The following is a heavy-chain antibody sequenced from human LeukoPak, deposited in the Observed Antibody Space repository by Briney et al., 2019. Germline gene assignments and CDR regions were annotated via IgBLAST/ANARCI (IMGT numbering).Heavy chain of an antibody. CDR3: ARGYVDDYGDYGAFDI. V-gene: IGHV1-8*02. J-gene: IGHJ3*02. CDR1: GYTFTSYD. CDR2: MNPNSGNT. D-gene: IGHD4-17*01. Sequence: GASVKVSCKASGYTFTSYDINWVRQATGQGLEWMGWMNPNSGNTGYAQKFQGRVTMTRNTSISTAYMELSSLRSEDTAVYYCARGYVDDYGDYGAFDIWGQGTMVTVSS.